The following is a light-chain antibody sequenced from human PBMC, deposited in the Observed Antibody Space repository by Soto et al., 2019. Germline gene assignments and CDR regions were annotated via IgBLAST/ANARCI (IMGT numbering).Light chain of an antibody. Sequence: EIVMTQSPATLSVSPGERATLSCRASQSVSSNLAWYQQKPGQAPRLLIYGASTRATGIPARFSGSGSGTEFTLTISSLQSEDFAVYYCQQYNNWPRTFVQGSMV. CDR3: QQYNNWPRT. J-gene: IGKJ1*01. CDR2: GAS. CDR1: QSVSSN. V-gene: IGKV3-15*01.